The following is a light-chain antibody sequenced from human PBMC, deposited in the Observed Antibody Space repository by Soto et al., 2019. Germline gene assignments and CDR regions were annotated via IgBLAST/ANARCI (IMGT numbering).Light chain of an antibody. J-gene: IGKJ1*01. Sequence: EIVLTQSPGTVSLSPGERATLSCMASQSVGSRWLAWYQQKPGQAPRVLIYGGSNRATGIPDRFSGSGFGTDFTLTISRLEPEDFAVYYCQQYYSSRTFGQGTKVEMK. CDR2: GGS. V-gene: IGKV3-20*01. CDR1: QSVGSRW. CDR3: QQYYSSRT.